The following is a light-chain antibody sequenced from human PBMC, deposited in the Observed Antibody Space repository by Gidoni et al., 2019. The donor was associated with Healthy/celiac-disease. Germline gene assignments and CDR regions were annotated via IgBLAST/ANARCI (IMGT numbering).Light chain of an antibody. J-gene: IGKJ4*01. Sequence: EIVLTKSPATLSLSPGERATLSCRASQRVSSYLAWYQQKPGQAPRLLIYDASNRATGIPARFSGSGSGTDFTLTISSLEPEDFAVYYCQQRSNWPLLTFGGGTKVEIK. CDR3: QQRSNWPLLT. CDR2: DAS. V-gene: IGKV3-11*01. CDR1: QRVSSY.